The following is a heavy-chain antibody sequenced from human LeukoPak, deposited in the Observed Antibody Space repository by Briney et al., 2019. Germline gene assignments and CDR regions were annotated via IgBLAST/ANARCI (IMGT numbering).Heavy chain of an antibody. J-gene: IGHJ4*02. CDR3: ARALADYYGSGSYYNYFDY. CDR2: IIPILGIA. V-gene: IGHV1-69*04. D-gene: IGHD3-10*01. Sequence: GASVKVSCKASGGTFSSYAMSWVRQAPGQGLEWMGRIIPILGIANYAQKFQGRVTITADKSTSTAYMELSSLRSEDTAVYYCARALADYYGSGSYYNYFDYWGQGTLVTVSS. CDR1: GGTFSSYA.